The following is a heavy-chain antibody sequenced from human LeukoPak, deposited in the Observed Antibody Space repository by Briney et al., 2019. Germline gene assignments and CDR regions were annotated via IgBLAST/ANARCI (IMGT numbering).Heavy chain of an antibody. D-gene: IGHD6-13*01. Sequence: SETLSLTRTVSNDSISPHYWSWFRQPPGKGLEWIGYIYFTGTTNYNPSLQSRVTISTGASNNQFSLKLSSVTAADTAVYYCARQDEAAAHFDYWGQGTLVTVSS. V-gene: IGHV4-59*08. J-gene: IGHJ4*02. CDR2: IYFTGTT. CDR3: ARQDEAAAHFDY. CDR1: NDSISPHY.